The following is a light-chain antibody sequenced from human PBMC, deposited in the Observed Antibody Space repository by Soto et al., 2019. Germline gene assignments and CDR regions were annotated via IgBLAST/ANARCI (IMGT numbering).Light chain of an antibody. CDR1: QSISGTY. CDR3: QHYGDSPPFT. J-gene: IGKJ3*01. CDR2: GTS. Sequence: EVVLTQSPGTLSLSPGERATLSCRTSQSISGTYLAWYQQKPGQAPRLLMSGTSRRATGIPDRFSGSGSGTDFTLSISRLEPEDFAVYYCQHYGDSPPFTFGPGTKVDVK. V-gene: IGKV3-20*01.